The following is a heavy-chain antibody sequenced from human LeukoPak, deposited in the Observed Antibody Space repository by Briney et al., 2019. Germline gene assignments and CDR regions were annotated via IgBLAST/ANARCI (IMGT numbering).Heavy chain of an antibody. CDR2: IYYSGST. D-gene: IGHD3-10*01. J-gene: IGHJ4*02. CDR3: ARYGSGYY. V-gene: IGHV4-39*01. CDR1: GFSISSSSYY. Sequence: SETLSLTCTASGFSISSSSYYWGWIRQPPGKGLEGIVSIYYSGSTYYNPSLKSLVTISVDTSKNQFSLKLSSVTAADTAVYYCARYGSGYYWGQGTLVTVSS.